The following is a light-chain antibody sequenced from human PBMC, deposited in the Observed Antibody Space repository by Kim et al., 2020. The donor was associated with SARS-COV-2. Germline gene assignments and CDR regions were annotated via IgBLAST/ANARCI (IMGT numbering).Light chain of an antibody. Sequence: DIQMTQSPSTLSASVGERVTITCRASQSISTWLAWYQQKPGKAPNLLIYKASSLESGVPSRFSGSGSGTEFTLTISSLQPDDSATYYCQQSYRPMYTFGQGTKLEI. CDR2: KAS. CDR3: QQSYRPMYT. V-gene: IGKV1-5*03. CDR1: QSISTW. J-gene: IGKJ2*01.